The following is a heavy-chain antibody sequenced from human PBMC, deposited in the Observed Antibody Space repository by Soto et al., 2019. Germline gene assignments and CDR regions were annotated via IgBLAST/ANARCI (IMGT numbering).Heavy chain of an antibody. Sequence: VPVQVSCDASRYTITSYYMHWVHQAPGKEHERMGIINPSGGSTSYAQKFQGRVTMTRDTSPSTVYMELSSLRSEDTAVYYCARDFAGSYHDYGDCTTYYFDYCGEGTLVTVSS. CDR3: ARDFAGSYHDYGDCTTYYFDY. CDR1: RYTITSYY. V-gene: IGHV1-46*01. D-gene: IGHD4-17*01. CDR2: INPSGGST. J-gene: IGHJ4*02.